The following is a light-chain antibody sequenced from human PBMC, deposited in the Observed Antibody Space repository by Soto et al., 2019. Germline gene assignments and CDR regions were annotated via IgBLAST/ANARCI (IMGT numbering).Light chain of an antibody. CDR2: DDS. CDR1: SNIGASYD. V-gene: IGLV3-21*02. J-gene: IGLJ1*01. Sequence: VLTQPPSVSGAPGQRVTISCTGSTSNIGASYDVHWYQQKPGQAPVLVVYDDSDRPSGIPERFSGSNSGNTATLTISRVEAGDEADYYCQVWDSSSDHYVFGTGTKLTVL. CDR3: QVWDSSSDHYV.